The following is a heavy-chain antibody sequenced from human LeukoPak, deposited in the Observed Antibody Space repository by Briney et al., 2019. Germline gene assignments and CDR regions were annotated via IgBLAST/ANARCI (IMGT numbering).Heavy chain of an antibody. CDR2: ISYDGSNK. CDR3: AKDRRRYCSGGSCYVDYFDY. CDR1: GFTFSSYG. Sequence: GRSLRLSCAASGFTFSSYGMHWVRQAPGKGLERVVVISYDGSNKYYADSVKGRFTISRDNSKNTLYLQMNSLRAEDTAVYYCAKDRRRYCSGGSCYVDYFDYWGQGTLVTVSS. V-gene: IGHV3-30*18. J-gene: IGHJ4*02. D-gene: IGHD2-15*01.